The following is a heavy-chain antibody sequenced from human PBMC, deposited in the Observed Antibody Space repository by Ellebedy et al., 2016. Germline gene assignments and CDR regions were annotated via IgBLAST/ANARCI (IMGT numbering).Heavy chain of an antibody. J-gene: IGHJ3*01. Sequence: GESLKISCAASGFTFDDYGMSWVRQAPGKGLEWVSGINWNGGSSGYADSVKGRFTISRDNTKNSLYLQMNNLTAEDTALYYCAGAYFRERGAFDLWGQGTLVTVSS. CDR2: INWNGGSS. D-gene: IGHD3-10*02. CDR3: AGAYFRERGAFDL. V-gene: IGHV3-20*04. CDR1: GFTFDDYG.